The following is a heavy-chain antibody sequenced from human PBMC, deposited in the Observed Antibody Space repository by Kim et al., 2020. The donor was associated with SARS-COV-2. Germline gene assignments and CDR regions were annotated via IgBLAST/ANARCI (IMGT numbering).Heavy chain of an antibody. CDR2: IYSGGSST. V-gene: IGHV3-23*03. CDR3: AKEGSGYDFRGPFDY. CDR1: GFTFSSYA. Sequence: GGSLRLSCAASGFTFSSYAMSWVRQAPGKGLEWVSVIYSGGSSTYYADSVKGRFTISRDNSKNTLYLQMNSLRAEDTAVYYCAKEGSGYDFRGPFDYWGQGTLVTVSS. D-gene: IGHD5-12*01. J-gene: IGHJ4*02.